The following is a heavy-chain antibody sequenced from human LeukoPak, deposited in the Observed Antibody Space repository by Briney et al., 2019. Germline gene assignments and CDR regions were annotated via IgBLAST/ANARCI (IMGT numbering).Heavy chain of an antibody. Sequence: SGGSLRLSCTASGFTFADHPMTWFRQAPGKGLEWVGFIRGKHYDGTTEYAASVKGRFTISRDDSESVAYLQMNSLKTEDTAVYYCTRGNWNPGYWGQGTLVTVSS. J-gene: IGHJ4*02. CDR2: IRGKHYDGTT. CDR3: TRGNWNPGY. D-gene: IGHD1-20*01. V-gene: IGHV3-49*03. CDR1: GFTFADHP.